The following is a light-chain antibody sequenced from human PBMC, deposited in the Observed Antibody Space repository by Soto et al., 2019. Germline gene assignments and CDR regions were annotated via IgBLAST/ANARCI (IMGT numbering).Light chain of an antibody. V-gene: IGKV1-5*03. CDR1: QSIRSW. CDR3: QQYNSYPWT. J-gene: IGKJ1*01. Sequence: DIQMTQSPSTLSASVGDRVTNTCRASQSIRSWLAWYQQKPGKAPNLLIYQASNLKSGVPSRFSGSGSGTEFTLTISSLQPDDFAIYYCQQYNSYPWTFGQGTKVEIK. CDR2: QAS.